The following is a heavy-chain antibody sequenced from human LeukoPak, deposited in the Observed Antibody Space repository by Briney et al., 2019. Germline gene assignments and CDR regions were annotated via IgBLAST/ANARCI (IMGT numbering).Heavy chain of an antibody. Sequence: ASVKVSCKASGYTFTGYYMHWVRQAPGQGLEWMGWINPNSGGTNYAQKFQGRVTMTRDTSISTAYMELSRLRSDDTAVYYCAGDREPNYYGSGSYYNDWFDPWGQGTLVTVSS. CDR1: GYTFTGYY. J-gene: IGHJ5*02. D-gene: IGHD3-10*01. CDR3: AGDREPNYYGSGSYYNDWFDP. V-gene: IGHV1-2*02. CDR2: INPNSGGT.